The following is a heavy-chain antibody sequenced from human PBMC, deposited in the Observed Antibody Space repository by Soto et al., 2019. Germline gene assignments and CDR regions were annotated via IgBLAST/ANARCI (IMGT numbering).Heavy chain of an antibody. CDR2: ISYDGCNK. J-gene: IGHJ4*02. Sequence: QVQLVESGGGVVQPGRSLRLSCAASGFTFSSYAMHWVRQAPGKGLEWVAVISYDGCNKYYAVSVKGRFIIARDISKNALYLQMPSLGAEQRAVHYCARAGGLLVDYWGQGTLVTVSS. D-gene: IGHD2-15*01. CDR3: ARAGGLLVDY. V-gene: IGHV3-30-3*01. CDR1: GFTFSSYA.